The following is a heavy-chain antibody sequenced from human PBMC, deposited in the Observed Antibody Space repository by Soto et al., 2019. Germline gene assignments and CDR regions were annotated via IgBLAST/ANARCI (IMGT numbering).Heavy chain of an antibody. CDR1: VFTFSTYA. V-gene: IGHV3-23*01. Sequence: GWSLRLSCAASVFTFSTYAMSWVRQAPGKGLEWVSAISGSGGTTYYADSVKGRFTISRDNSKNTLYLQMNSLRAEDTAVYYCAKGGLYGSGSYYNAGSYYYHGLDVWGQGTTVTVSS. CDR2: ISGSGGTT. CDR3: AKGGLYGSGSYYNAGSYYYHGLDV. J-gene: IGHJ6*02. D-gene: IGHD3-10*01.